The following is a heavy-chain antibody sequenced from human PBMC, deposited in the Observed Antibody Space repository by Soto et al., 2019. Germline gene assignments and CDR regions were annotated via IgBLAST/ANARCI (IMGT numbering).Heavy chain of an antibody. CDR1: GGSISSGDYY. CDR3: DIYRGSTVTNYTMDV. D-gene: IGHD4-4*01. J-gene: IGHJ6*02. CDR2: IYYSGST. V-gene: IGHV4-30-4*01. Sequence: SETLSLTCTVSGGSISSGDYYWSWIRQPPGKGLEWIGYIYYSGSTFYSPSLKSRVIISVDTSKNQFSLKLSSVTAADTAVYYCDIYRGSTVTNYTMDVWGQGTKVTVYS.